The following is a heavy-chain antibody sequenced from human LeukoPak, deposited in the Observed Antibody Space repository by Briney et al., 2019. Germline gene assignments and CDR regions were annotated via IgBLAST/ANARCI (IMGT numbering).Heavy chain of an antibody. Sequence: SETLSLTCTVSGGSISSSSCFWGWIRQPPGKGLEWLGNIYYRGDTYYNPSLKSRVTMSVDTSKNQFSLKLSSVTAADTAVYYCARHQNTALVTAVLDYWGQGTLVTVSS. D-gene: IGHD5-18*01. CDR2: IYYRGDT. J-gene: IGHJ4*02. CDR3: ARHQNTALVTAVLDY. V-gene: IGHV4-39*01. CDR1: GGSISSSSCF.